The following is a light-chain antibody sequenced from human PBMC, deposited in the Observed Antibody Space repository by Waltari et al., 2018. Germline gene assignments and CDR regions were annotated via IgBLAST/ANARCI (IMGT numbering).Light chain of an antibody. CDR1: QDISRW. CDR3: QQGNDFPLT. J-gene: IGKJ4*01. CDR2: DAS. V-gene: IGKV1-12*01. Sequence: DIQMTQSPSSVSASVGDRVTITCRASQDISRWLALYQQKAGKAPKFLMYDASTLQSGVPSRFSGSGSGTDFTLTISSLQPEDFATYYCQQGNDFPLTFGGGT.